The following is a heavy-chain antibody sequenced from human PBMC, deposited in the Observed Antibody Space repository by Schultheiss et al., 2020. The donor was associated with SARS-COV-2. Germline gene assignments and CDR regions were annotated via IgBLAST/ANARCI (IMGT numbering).Heavy chain of an antibody. CDR2: ISSSSSYI. Sequence: GGSLRLSCAASGFTFSSYGMHWVRQAPGKGLEWVSSISSSSSYIYYADSVKGRFTISRDNAKNTLYLQMNSLRAEDTAVYYCARVTAPLRYGSGSYYYYYYGMDVWGQGTTVTVSS. D-gene: IGHD3-10*01. CDR3: ARVTAPLRYGSGSYYYYYYGMDV. V-gene: IGHV3-21*01. CDR1: GFTFSSYG. J-gene: IGHJ6*02.